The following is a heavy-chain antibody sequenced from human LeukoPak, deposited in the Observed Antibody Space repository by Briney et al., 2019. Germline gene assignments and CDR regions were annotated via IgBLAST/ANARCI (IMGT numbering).Heavy chain of an antibody. V-gene: IGHV1-18*01. CDR2: ISAYNGNT. J-gene: IGHJ4*02. CDR1: GYTFTSYG. CDR3: ARVLGSRYYYDSSGYLDY. Sequence: ASVKVSCKASGYTFTSYGIIWVRQAPGQGLEWMGWISAYNGNTNYAQRLQGRVTMTTDTSTSTAYMELRSLRSDDTAVYYCARVLGSRYYYDSSGYLDYWGQGTLVTVSS. D-gene: IGHD3-22*01.